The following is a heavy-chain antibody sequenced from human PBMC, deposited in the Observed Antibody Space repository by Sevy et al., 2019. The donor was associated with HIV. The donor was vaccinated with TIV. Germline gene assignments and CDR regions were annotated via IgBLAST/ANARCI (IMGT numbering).Heavy chain of an antibody. V-gene: IGHV4-59*01. Sequence: SETLSLTCTVSGDSIGTYYWTWIRQPPGKGLEWIGYIYYSGSTKYNPSLKSRVTISVDTSKNQFSPKLSSVTAADTAVYYCARAGSSSPPTYFFDYWGHGTLVTVSS. CDR2: IYYSGST. CDR3: ARAGSSSPPTYFFDY. D-gene: IGHD6-6*01. J-gene: IGHJ4*01. CDR1: GDSIGTYY.